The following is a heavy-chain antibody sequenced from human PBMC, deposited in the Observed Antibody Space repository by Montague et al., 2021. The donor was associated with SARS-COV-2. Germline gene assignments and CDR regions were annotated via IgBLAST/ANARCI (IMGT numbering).Heavy chain of an antibody. CDR1: GGSVSSSPYY. CDR3: ASSYYYGSGTYVYNYYMDV. V-gene: IGHV4-39*01. CDR2: ISYSGRT. Sequence: SETLSLTCTVSGGSVSSSPYYWGWIRQPPGRGLEWVGSISYSGRTCFSPSLKSRLTISVDSSENQFSSRLSSVTAADTAVYYCASSYYYGSGTYVYNYYMDVWGKGTTVTVSS. D-gene: IGHD3-10*01. J-gene: IGHJ6*03.